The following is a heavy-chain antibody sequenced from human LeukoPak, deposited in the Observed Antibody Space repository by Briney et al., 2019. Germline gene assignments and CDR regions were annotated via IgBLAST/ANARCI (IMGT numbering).Heavy chain of an antibody. Sequence: SETLSLTCTVSGYSISSGYYWAWIRQPPGKGLEWIGSIFHTGSTYHNPSLKSRVTISVDTSKNQFSLKLNSVTAADTAVYYCARDHSSSSEDYWGQGTLVIVSS. J-gene: IGHJ4*02. CDR1: GYSISSGYY. CDR3: ARDHSSSSEDY. D-gene: IGHD6-13*01. CDR2: IFHTGST. V-gene: IGHV4-38-2*02.